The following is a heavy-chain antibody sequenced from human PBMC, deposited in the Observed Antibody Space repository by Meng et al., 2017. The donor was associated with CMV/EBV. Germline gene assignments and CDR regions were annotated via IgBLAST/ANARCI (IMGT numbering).Heavy chain of an antibody. V-gene: IGHV3-15*01. CDR1: GFTFSNAW. CDR3: TTGGSSSYYYYGMDV. J-gene: IGHJ6*02. CDR2: IKSKTDGGTT. D-gene: IGHD6-6*01. Sequence: GGSLRPSCAASGFTFSNAWMSWVRQAPGKGLEWVGRIKSKTDGGTTDYAAPVKGRSTISRDDSKNTLYLQMNSLKTEDTAVYYCTTGGSSSYYYYGMDVWGQGTTVTVSS.